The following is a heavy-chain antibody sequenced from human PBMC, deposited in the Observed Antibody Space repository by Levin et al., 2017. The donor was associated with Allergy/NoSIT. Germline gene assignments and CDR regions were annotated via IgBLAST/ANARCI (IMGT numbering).Heavy chain of an antibody. CDR2: INPNSGGT. CDR1: GYTFTGYY. Sequence: ASVKVSCKASGYTFTGYYMHWVRQAPGQGLEWMGWINPNSGGTNYAQKFQGRVTMTRDTSISTAYMELSRLRSDDTAVYYCARRIRYYDILTGYYGYYFDYWGQGTLVTVSS. D-gene: IGHD3-9*01. CDR3: ARRIRYYDILTGYYGYYFDY. J-gene: IGHJ4*02. V-gene: IGHV1-2*02.